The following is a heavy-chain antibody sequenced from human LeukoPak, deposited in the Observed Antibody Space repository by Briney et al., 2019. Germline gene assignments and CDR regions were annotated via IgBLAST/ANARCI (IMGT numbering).Heavy chain of an antibody. CDR1: GFTFSDYG. Sequence: PGGSLRLSCAASGFTFSDYGMHWVRQTPAKGLEWMAVVSHDGNVKFYADSVKGRFTITRDNSNNMLYLQMNGLRAEDSALYFCAKEGGYRAGAWFASWGQGTLVTVSS. CDR3: AKEGGYRAGAWFAS. D-gene: IGHD5-12*01. CDR2: VSHDGNVK. V-gene: IGHV3-30*18. J-gene: IGHJ5*01.